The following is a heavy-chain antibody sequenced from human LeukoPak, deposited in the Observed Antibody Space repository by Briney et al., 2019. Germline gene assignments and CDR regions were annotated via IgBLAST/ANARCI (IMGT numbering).Heavy chain of an antibody. CDR3: ARSGYSGYTARGYFDY. CDR1: GFTFSSYA. V-gene: IGHV3-23*01. J-gene: IGHJ4*02. CDR2: ISGSGGRI. Sequence: GGSLRLSCAASGFTFSSYAMSWVRQAPGKGLEWVSAISGSGGRIYYGASVKGRFTISRDNSKNTLNLQMNSLRAEDTAVYYCARSGYSGYTARGYFDYWGQGTLVTVSS. D-gene: IGHD5-12*01.